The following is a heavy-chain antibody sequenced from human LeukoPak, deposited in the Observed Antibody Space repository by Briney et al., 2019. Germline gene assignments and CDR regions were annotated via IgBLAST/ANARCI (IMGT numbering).Heavy chain of an antibody. Sequence: GGSLRLSCAASGFTFSSYAMRWVRQAPGKGLEWVAVISYDGSNKYYADSVKGRFTISRDNSKNTLYLQMNSLRAEDTAVYYCAREEGLGYYFDYWGQGTLVTVSS. J-gene: IGHJ4*02. D-gene: IGHD3-16*01. CDR2: ISYDGSNK. V-gene: IGHV3-30*04. CDR1: GFTFSSYA. CDR3: AREEGLGYYFDY.